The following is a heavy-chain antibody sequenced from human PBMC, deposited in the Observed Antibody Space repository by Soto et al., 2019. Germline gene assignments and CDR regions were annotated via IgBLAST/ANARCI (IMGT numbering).Heavy chain of an antibody. CDR2: TYYRSKWYN. V-gene: IGHV6-1*01. J-gene: IGHJ4*02. D-gene: IGHD3-16*02. CDR3: ARAWTHDYIWGSYRLDY. CDR1: GDSVSSNSAA. Sequence: PSQTLSLTCVISGDSVSSNSAAWNWIRQSPSRGLEWLGGTYYRSKWYNDYAVSVKSRITINPDTSKNQFSLQLNSVTPEDTAVYYCARAWTHDYIWGSYRLDYWGQGTLVTVSS.